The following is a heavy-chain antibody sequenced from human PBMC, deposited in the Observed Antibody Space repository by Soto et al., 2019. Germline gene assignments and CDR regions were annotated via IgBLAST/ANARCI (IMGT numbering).Heavy chain of an antibody. Sequence: ASVKVSCKASGYSFTTYWISWVRQAPGQGLEWMGWINPKNGNTKDAQKFQDRVTMTTDTSTSTAYMELRSLRFDDTAVYYCAKEYCDTSRCYLPDYWGQGALVTVSS. CDR3: AKEYCDTSRCYLPDY. D-gene: IGHD2-2*01. V-gene: IGHV1-18*01. CDR1: GYSFTTYW. CDR2: INPKNGNT. J-gene: IGHJ4*02.